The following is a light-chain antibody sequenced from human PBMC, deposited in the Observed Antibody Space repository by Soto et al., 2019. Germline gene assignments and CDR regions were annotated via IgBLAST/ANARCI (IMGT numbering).Light chain of an antibody. CDR2: DDS. V-gene: IGLV3-21*02. CDR3: QVWSSDSDHLL. Sequence: SYELTQPPSVSVAPGQTANITCGGHNIGSENVHWYQHKPGQAPLLVVYDDSDRPLGIPERVSGSKSGNTATLTISGVEAGDEDDYYCQVWSSDSDHLLVGGGTAVTVL. J-gene: IGLJ2*01. CDR1: NIGSEN.